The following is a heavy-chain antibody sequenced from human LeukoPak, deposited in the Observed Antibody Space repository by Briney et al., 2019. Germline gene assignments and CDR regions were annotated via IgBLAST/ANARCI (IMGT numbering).Heavy chain of an antibody. CDR3: AREVGDL. J-gene: IGHJ2*01. CDR1: GGSISSYY. V-gene: IGHV4-59*01. CDR2: IYYSGST. D-gene: IGHD3-16*01. Sequence: PSETLSLTCTVSGGSISSYYWSWIRQPPGKGLEWIGYIYYSGSTNYNPSLKSRVTISVDTSKNQFALKLSSVSAAGTAVYYCAREVGDLWGRGTLVTVSS.